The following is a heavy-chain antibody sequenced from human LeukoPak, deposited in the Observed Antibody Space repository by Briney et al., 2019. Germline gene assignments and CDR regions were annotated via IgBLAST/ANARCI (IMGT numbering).Heavy chain of an antibody. CDR3: AISFADYGGNF. CDR2: INPSSGGT. CDR1: GYTFTGYY. J-gene: IGHJ4*02. D-gene: IGHD4-23*01. V-gene: IGHV1-2*02. Sequence: ASVKVSCKASGYTFTGYYVHWVRQAPGQGLEWMGWINPSSGGTNYAQKFQGRVTMTRDTSISTAYMELSSLRSDDTAVYYCAISFADYGGNFWGQGTLVTVS.